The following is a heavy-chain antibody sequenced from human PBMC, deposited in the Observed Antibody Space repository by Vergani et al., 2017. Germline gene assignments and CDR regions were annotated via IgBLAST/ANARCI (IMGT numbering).Heavy chain of an antibody. V-gene: IGHV3-9*01. CDR1: GFTFSACP. Sequence: EVQLLQSGGGVIQPGGSVRLSCAASGFTFSACPMTWVRQAPGKGLEWVSGISWNSGSIGYADSVKGRFTISRDNAKNSLYLQMNSLRAEDTALYYCAKDHYXFWSGYPNLSPFDLWGRGTLVTVSS. J-gene: IGHJ2*01. D-gene: IGHD3-3*01. CDR3: AKDHYXFWSGYPNLSPFDL. CDR2: ISWNSGSI.